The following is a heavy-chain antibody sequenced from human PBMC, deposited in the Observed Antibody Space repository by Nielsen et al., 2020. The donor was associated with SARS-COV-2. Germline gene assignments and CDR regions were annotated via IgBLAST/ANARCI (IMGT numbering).Heavy chain of an antibody. CDR1: GFTFSDYY. V-gene: IGHV3-11*05. CDR2: MSGSSSYI. CDR3: ARVAGTPPVSYSYFDL. J-gene: IGHJ2*01. Sequence: GESLKISCAGSGFTFSDYYMSWIRQAPGKGLEWVAQMSGSSSYIHYADSVKGRYTISKDSAKNSLYLQMNSLRAEDTAVYYCARVAGTPPVSYSYFDLWGSGTLVTVSS. D-gene: IGHD6-19*01.